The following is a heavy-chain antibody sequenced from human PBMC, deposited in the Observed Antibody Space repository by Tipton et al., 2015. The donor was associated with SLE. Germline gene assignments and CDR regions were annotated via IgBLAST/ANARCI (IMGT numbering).Heavy chain of an antibody. J-gene: IGHJ3*02. CDR2: IYYSGST. V-gene: IGHV4-59*08. CDR3: ARVVAAAGTAFDI. D-gene: IGHD6-13*01. Sequence: TLSLTCTVSGGSISSYYWSWIRQPPGKGLEWIGYIYYSGSTNYNPSFKSRVTISVDTSKNQFSLKLSSVTAADTAVYYCARVVAAAGTAFDIWGQGTMVTVSS. CDR1: GGSISSYY.